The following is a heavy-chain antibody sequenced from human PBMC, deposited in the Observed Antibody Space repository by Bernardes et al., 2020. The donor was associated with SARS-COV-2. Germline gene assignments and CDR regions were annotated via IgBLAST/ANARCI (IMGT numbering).Heavy chain of an antibody. V-gene: IGHV5-51*01. Sequence: GESLKISCKGSGYSFTSYWIGWVRQMPGKGLEWMGIIYPGDSHTRYSPSFQGQVTISADKSISTAYLQWSSLKASDTAMYYCASFEQQGASGFDYWGQGTLVTVSS. CDR2: IYPGDSHT. CDR3: ASFEQQGASGFDY. D-gene: IGHD6-13*01. CDR1: GYSFTSYW. J-gene: IGHJ4*02.